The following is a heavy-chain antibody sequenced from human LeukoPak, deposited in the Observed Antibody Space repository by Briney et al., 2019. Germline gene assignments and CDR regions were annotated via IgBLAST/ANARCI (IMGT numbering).Heavy chain of an antibody. CDR2: IIPILDIA. V-gene: IGHV1-69*04. Sequence: ASVKVSCKASGGGTFSSYAISWVRQAPGQGLEWMGRIIPILDIANYAQKFQGRVTITADKSTSTAYMELSSLRSEDTAVYFCARDLHGHFESWGQGTLATVSS. D-gene: IGHD5-24*01. J-gene: IGHJ4*02. CDR3: ARDLHGHFES. CDR1: GGGTFSSYA.